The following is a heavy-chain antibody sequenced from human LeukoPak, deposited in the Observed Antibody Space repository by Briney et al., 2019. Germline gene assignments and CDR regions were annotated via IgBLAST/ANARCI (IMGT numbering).Heavy chain of an antibody. CDR3: ARAPGPVGYCSSTSCGPGDY. CDR2: INPSGGST. V-gene: IGHV1-46*01. J-gene: IGHJ4*02. Sequence: ASVKVSCKASGGTFSSYAISWVRQAPGQGLEWMGIINPSGGSTSYAQKFQGRVTMTRDMSTSTVYMERSSLRSEDTAVYYCARAPGPVGYCSSTSCGPGDYWGQGTLVTVSS. CDR1: GGTFSSYA. D-gene: IGHD2-2*01.